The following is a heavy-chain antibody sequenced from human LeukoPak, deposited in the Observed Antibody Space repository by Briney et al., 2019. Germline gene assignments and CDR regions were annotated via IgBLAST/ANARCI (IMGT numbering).Heavy chain of an antibody. CDR1: GASVSSYY. D-gene: IGHD7-27*01. J-gene: IGHJ6*03. Sequence: SETLSLTCSVSGASVSSYYWNWVRQTPGKGLEWIGYIYYNEKTDYGPSLKSRVTMSLDTSKNQFSLKLSSVTAADTGVYYCARDSHWGPFMDVWGKGTTVTISS. CDR3: ARDSHWGPFMDV. V-gene: IGHV4-59*02. CDR2: IYYNEKT.